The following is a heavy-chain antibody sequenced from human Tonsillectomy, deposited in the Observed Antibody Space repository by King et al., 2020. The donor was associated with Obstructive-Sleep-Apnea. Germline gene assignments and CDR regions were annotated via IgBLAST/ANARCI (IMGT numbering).Heavy chain of an antibody. CDR2: ISSDSYK. Sequence: QLVQSGGGLVKPGGSLRLSCAASGFTFNHYSMNWVRQAPGKGLEWVSSISSDSYKYYADSVKGRFTISRDNAKNSLYLQMNGLTAEDTAFYYCARDFGSYGAKFDFWGHGALVAVSS. J-gene: IGHJ4*01. CDR3: ARDFGSYGAKFDF. V-gene: IGHV3-21*01. CDR1: GFTFNHYS. D-gene: IGHD4-17*01.